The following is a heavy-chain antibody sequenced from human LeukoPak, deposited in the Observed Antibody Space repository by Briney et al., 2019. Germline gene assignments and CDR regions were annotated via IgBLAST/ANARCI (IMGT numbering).Heavy chain of an antibody. J-gene: IGHJ6*03. CDR1: GYTFTSYG. CDR2: ISAYNGNT. CDR3: ARGYSYGYRYYYYHMDV. V-gene: IGHV1-18*01. Sequence: ASVKVSCKASGYTFTSYGISWVRQAPGQGLEWMGWISAYNGNTNYAQKLQGRVTMTTDTSTSTAYMELRSLRSDDTAVYYCARGYSYGYRYYYYHMDVWGKGTRSPSP. D-gene: IGHD5-18*01.